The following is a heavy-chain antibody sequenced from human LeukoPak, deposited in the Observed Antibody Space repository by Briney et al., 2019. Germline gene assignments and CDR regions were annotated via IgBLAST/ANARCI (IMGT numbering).Heavy chain of an antibody. Sequence: SETLSLTCTVSGGSISSYYWSWIRQPAGKGLDWIGRIYTSGSTNYNPSLKSRVTMSVDTSKNQFSLKLSSVTAADTAVYYCARDKEWYNWFDPWGQGTLVTVSS. J-gene: IGHJ5*02. CDR3: ARDKEWYNWFDP. D-gene: IGHD3-3*01. CDR2: IYTSGST. V-gene: IGHV4-4*07. CDR1: GGSISSYY.